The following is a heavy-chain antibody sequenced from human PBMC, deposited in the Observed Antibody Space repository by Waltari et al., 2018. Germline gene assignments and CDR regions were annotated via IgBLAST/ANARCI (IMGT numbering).Heavy chain of an antibody. CDR2: IKQDGSEK. J-gene: IGHJ4*02. CDR3: ASGMAGFYYFDY. V-gene: IGHV3-7*01. Sequence: EVQLVESGGGLVQPGGSLRLSCAASGFTFGSYWMSWVRQAPGKGLEWVANIKQDGSEKYYVDSVKGRFTISRDNAKNSLYLQMNSLRAEDTAVYYCASGMAGFYYFDYWGQGTLVTVSS. D-gene: IGHD6-19*01. CDR1: GFTFGSYW.